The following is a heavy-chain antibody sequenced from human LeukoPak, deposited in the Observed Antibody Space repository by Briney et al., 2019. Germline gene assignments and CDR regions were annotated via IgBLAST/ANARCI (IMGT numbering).Heavy chain of an antibody. Sequence: SETLSLTCTVSGGSISSYYWSWIRQPAGKGLEWIGEIYHSGSTNYNPSLKSRVTISVDKSKNQFSLKLSSVTAADTAVYYCARESQDYCDSSGYYYKAFDIWGQGTMVTVSS. V-gene: IGHV4-59*12. CDR2: IYHSGST. CDR1: GGSISSYY. J-gene: IGHJ3*02. CDR3: ARESQDYCDSSGYYYKAFDI. D-gene: IGHD3-22*01.